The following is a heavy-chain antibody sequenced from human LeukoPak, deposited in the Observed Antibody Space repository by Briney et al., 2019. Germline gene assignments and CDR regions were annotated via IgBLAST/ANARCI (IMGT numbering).Heavy chain of an antibody. Sequence: GGSLRLSCAASGFTFSNYWMGWVRQAPGKGLEWAANIKQDGSEKYYVDSVKGRFTISRDNTKSSLYLQMNSLRVEDTAVYYCARDIGDCSRLSCHDHYYYMDVWGKGTTVTVSS. CDR1: GFTFSNYW. CDR3: ARDIGDCSRLSCHDHYYYMDV. J-gene: IGHJ6*03. V-gene: IGHV3-7*01. D-gene: IGHD2-2*01. CDR2: IKQDGSEK.